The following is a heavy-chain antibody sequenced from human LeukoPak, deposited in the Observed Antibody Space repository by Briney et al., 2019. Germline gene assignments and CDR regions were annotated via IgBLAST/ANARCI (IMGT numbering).Heavy chain of an antibody. Sequence: ASVKVSCKASGYTFTGYYMHWVRQAPGQGLEWMGWINPNSGGTNYAQKFQGWVTMTRDTSISTAYMELSRLRSDDTAVYYCARHSGSGWQALGYWGQGTLVTVSS. V-gene: IGHV1-2*04. CDR1: GYTFTGYY. J-gene: IGHJ4*02. CDR3: ARHSGSGWQALGY. CDR2: INPNSGGT. D-gene: IGHD6-19*01.